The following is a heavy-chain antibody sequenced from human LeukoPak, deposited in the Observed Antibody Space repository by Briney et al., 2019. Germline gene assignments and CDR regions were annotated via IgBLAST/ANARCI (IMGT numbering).Heavy chain of an antibody. J-gene: IGHJ6*02. V-gene: IGHV3-23*01. Sequence: PGGSLRLSCAASGFTFSSYAMSWVRQAPGKGLEWVSAISGSGGSTYYADSVKGRFTISRDNSKNTLYLQMSSVRAEDTALYYCAKGWAYCSGTSCHHSIYYYYGMDVWGQGTTVTVSS. CDR2: ISGSGGST. D-gene: IGHD2-2*01. CDR1: GFTFSSYA. CDR3: AKGWAYCSGTSCHHSIYYYYGMDV.